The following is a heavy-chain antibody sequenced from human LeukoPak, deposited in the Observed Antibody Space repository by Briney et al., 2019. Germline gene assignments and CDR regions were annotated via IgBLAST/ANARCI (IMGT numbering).Heavy chain of an antibody. CDR1: GGTFSSYA. J-gene: IGHJ5*02. CDR3: ARSAVPAAINWFAP. D-gene: IGHD2-2*01. CDR2: IIPIFGTA. Sequence: SVKVSCKASGGTFSSYAISWVRQAPGQGLEWMGGIIPIFGTANYAQKFQGRVTITADESTSTAYMELSSLRSEDTAVYYCARSAVPAAINWFAPWGQGTLVPVSS. V-gene: IGHV1-69*13.